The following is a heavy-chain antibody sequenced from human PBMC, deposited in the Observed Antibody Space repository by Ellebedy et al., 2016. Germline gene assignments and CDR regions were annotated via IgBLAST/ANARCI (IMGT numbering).Heavy chain of an antibody. CDR1: GGTFSSYA. CDR2: IIPIFGTA. CDR3: DRGIKLSSHYGMDG. V-gene: IGHV1-69*13. D-gene: IGHD5-18*01. Sequence: SVKISCXASGGTFSSYAISWVRQAPGQGLEWMGGIIPIFGTANYAQKFQGRVTITADESTSTAYMELSSLRSEDTAVYSCDRGIKLSSHYGMDGWGQGTTVTVSS. J-gene: IGHJ6*02.